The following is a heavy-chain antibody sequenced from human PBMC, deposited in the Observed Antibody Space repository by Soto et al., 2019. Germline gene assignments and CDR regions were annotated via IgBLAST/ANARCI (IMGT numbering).Heavy chain of an antibody. CDR2: ISWNSGSI. V-gene: IGHV3-9*01. J-gene: IGHJ4*02. CDR1: GFTFDDYA. D-gene: IGHD6-19*01. CDR3: AKEESPNRYSSGWSTFDY. Sequence: GGSLRLSCAASGFTFDDYAMHWVRQAPGKGLEWVSGISWNSGSIGCADSVKGRFTISRDNAKNSLYLQMNSLRAEDTALYYYAKEESPNRYSSGWSTFDYWGQGTLVTVSS.